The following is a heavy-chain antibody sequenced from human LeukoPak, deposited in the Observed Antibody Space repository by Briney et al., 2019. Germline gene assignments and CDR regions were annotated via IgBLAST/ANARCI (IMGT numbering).Heavy chain of an antibody. J-gene: IGHJ3*02. Sequence: PSETLFLTCTVSGGSISSYYWSWIRQPAGKGLEWIGRIYTSGSTNYNPSLESRVTMSVDTSKNQFSLKLSSVTAADTAVYYCASRGSRDAFDIWGQGTMVTVSS. CDR1: GGSISSYY. V-gene: IGHV4-4*07. D-gene: IGHD1-26*01. CDR3: ASRGSRDAFDI. CDR2: IYTSGST.